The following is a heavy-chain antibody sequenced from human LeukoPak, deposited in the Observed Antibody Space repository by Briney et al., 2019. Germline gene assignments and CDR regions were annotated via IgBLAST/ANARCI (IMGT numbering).Heavy chain of an antibody. CDR1: GFTFSSYI. CDR3: ARSLAVAGGDV. Sequence: GGSLRLSCATSGFTFSSYIMNWVRQAPGKGLEWVSSISSTSSFIYYADSLKGRFTISRDNAKNSLYLQMNSLRAEDTAVYYCARSLAVAGGDVWGQGTTVTVSS. J-gene: IGHJ6*02. CDR2: ISSTSSFI. V-gene: IGHV3-21*04. D-gene: IGHD6-19*01.